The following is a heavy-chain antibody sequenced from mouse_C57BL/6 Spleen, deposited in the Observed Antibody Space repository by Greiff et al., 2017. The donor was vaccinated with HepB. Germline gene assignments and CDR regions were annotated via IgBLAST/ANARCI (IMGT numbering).Heavy chain of an antibody. Sequence: VQLKQSGAELVKPGASVKLSCTASGFNIKDYYMHWVKQRTEQGLEWIGRIDPEDGETKYAPKFQGKATITADTSSNTAYLQLSSLTSEDTAVYYCTRGITTVVAYYAMDYWGQGTSVTVAS. CDR1: GFNIKDYY. V-gene: IGHV14-2*01. D-gene: IGHD1-1*01. J-gene: IGHJ4*01. CDR2: IDPEDGET. CDR3: TRGITTVVAYYAMDY.